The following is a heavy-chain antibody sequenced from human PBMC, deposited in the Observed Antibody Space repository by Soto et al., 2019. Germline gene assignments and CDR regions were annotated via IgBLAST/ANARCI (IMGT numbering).Heavy chain of an antibody. J-gene: IGHJ3*02. CDR1: GFTFGNYW. CDR2: INSDGSST. V-gene: IGHV3-74*01. D-gene: IGHD5-12*01. CDR3: ARVPPGGYSGYDSAFDI. Sequence: GSLRLSCAASGFTFGNYWMHWVRQAPGKGLVWVARINSDGSSTSYADSVKGRFTISRDNAKNSLYLQMNSLRAEDTALYYCARVPPGGYSGYDSAFDIWGQGTMVTV.